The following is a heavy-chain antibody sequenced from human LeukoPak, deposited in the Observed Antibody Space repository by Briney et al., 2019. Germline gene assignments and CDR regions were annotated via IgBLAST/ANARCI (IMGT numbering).Heavy chain of an antibody. D-gene: IGHD3-9*01. CDR1: GFTFDDYA. CDR2: ISGDGGST. CDR3: ANGPLRYFDWLAPNYYYGMDV. Sequence: PGGSLRLSCAASGFTFDDYAMHWVRQAPGKGLEWVSLISGDGGSTYYADSVKGRFPISRDNSKNSLYLQMNSLRTEDTALYYCANGPLRYFDWLAPNYYYGMDVWGQGTTVTVSS. V-gene: IGHV3-43*02. J-gene: IGHJ6*02.